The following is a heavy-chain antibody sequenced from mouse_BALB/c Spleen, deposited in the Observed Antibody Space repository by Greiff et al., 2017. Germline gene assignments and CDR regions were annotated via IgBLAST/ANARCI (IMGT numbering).Heavy chain of an antibody. CDR3: LLWNHGGFAY. J-gene: IGHJ3*01. CDR1: GFNIKDTY. V-gene: IGHV14-3*02. Sequence: EVQLQQSGAELVKPGASVKLSCTASGFNIKDTYMHWVKQRPEQGLEWIGRIDPANGNTKYDPKFQGKATITADTSSNTAYLQLSSLTSVDTAVYWGLLWNHGGFAYWGQGTLVTVSA. D-gene: IGHD2-1*01. CDR2: IDPANGNT.